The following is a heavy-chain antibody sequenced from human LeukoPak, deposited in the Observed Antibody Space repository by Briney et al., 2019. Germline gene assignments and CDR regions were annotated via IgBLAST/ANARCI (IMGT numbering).Heavy chain of an antibody. CDR2: IYYSGST. Sequence: PSETLSLTCTVSGGSISSYYWSWIRQPPGKGLEWIGYIYYSGSTNYNPSLKSRVTISVDTSKNQFSLKLSSVTAADTAVYYCARVSDYDILTGYYVPYYYYGMDVWGQGTTVTVSS. V-gene: IGHV4-59*01. CDR3: ARVSDYDILTGYYVPYYYYGMDV. D-gene: IGHD3-9*01. CDR1: GGSISSYY. J-gene: IGHJ6*02.